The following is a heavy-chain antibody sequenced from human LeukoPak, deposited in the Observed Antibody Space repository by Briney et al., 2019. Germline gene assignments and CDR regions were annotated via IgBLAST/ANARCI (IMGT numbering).Heavy chain of an antibody. D-gene: IGHD5-12*01. V-gene: IGHV4-30-2*01. CDR1: GGSISSGGYY. CDR2: IYHSGST. CDR3: ASGYSGFGGFDY. Sequence: PSQTLSLTCSVSGGSISSGGYYWSWIRQPPGKGLEWLGYIYHSGSTYYNPSLKSRVTISVDTSKNQFSLKLSSVTAADTAVYYCASGYSGFGGFDYWGQGTLVTVSS. J-gene: IGHJ4*02.